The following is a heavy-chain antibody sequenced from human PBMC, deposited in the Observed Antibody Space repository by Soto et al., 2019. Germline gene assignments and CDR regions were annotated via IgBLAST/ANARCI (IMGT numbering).Heavy chain of an antibody. CDR3: ARLVFHCLRGSCDEYNFYGLDV. CDR1: GGYTSITDHY. J-gene: IGHJ6*01. Sequence: PPETLGLPWTFSGGYTSITDHYWGGIRQPRGKGSERLGSIYYAGSTFHNPSVKRRATISVDRSRNQCSLRLSSVTASDTAMYYCARLVFHCLRGSCDEYNFYGLDVWGRGTTVTVSS. V-gene: IGHV4-39*01. CDR2: IYYAGST. D-gene: IGHD2-15*01.